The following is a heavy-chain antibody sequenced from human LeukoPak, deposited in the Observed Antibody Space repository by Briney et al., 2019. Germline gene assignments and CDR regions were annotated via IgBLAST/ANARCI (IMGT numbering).Heavy chain of an antibody. Sequence: SQTLSLPCTVSAGSISSGDYYWSWIRPPPGKGLEWIGYIYYSGSTYYNQSLKSRVTISVDTSKNQFSLKLSSVTAADTAVYYCASSIAVAGTFDYWGQGTLVTVSS. CDR1: AGSISSGDYY. V-gene: IGHV4-30-4*01. J-gene: IGHJ4*02. CDR2: IYYSGST. CDR3: ASSIAVAGTFDY. D-gene: IGHD6-19*01.